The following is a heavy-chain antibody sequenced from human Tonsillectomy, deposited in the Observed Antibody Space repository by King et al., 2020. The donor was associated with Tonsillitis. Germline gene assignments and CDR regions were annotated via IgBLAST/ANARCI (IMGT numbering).Heavy chain of an antibody. V-gene: IGHV2-5*01. CDR3: AQRPQRYDSSGYYYGALYYYGMDV. J-gene: IGHJ6*02. D-gene: IGHD3-22*01. CDR1: GFSLSTSGVG. CDR2: IYWNDDK. Sequence: ITLKESGPTLVKPTQTLTLTCTFSGFSLSTSGVGVGWIRQPPGKALEWLALIYWNDDKRYSPSLKSRLTITKDTSKNQVVLTMTNMDPVDTATYYCAQRPQRYDSSGYYYGALYYYGMDVWGQGTTVTVSS.